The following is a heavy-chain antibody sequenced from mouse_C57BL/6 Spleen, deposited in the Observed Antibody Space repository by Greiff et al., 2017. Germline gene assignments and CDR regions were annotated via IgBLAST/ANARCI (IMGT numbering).Heavy chain of an antibody. CDR3: APYYYGSSPEFGY. CDR2: INPNNGGT. J-gene: IGHJ2*01. CDR1: GYTFTDYY. V-gene: IGHV1-26*01. D-gene: IGHD1-1*01. Sequence: EVQLQQSGPELVKPGASVKISCKASGYTFTDYYMNWVKQSHGKSLEWIGDINPNNGGTSYNQKFKGKATLTVDKSSSTAYMELRSLTSEDSAVYYCAPYYYGSSPEFGYWGQGTTLTVSS.